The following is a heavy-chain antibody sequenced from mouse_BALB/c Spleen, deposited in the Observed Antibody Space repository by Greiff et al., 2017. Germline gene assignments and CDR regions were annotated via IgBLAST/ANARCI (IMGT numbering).Heavy chain of an antibody. Sequence: EVKLMESGGGLVKPGGSLKLSCAASGFAFSSYDMSWVRQTPEKRLEWVAYISSGGGSTYYPDTVKGRFTISRDNAKNTLYLQMSSLKSEDTAMYYCARRYGYDEGYYFDYWGQGTTLTVSS. CDR1: GFAFSSYD. J-gene: IGHJ2*01. D-gene: IGHD2-2*01. CDR2: ISSGGGST. CDR3: ARRYGYDEGYYFDY. V-gene: IGHV5-12-1*01.